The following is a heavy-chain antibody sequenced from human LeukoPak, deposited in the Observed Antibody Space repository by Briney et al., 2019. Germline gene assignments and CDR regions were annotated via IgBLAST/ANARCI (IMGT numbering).Heavy chain of an antibody. CDR3: ARETESSIYYDGSGYPYMDV. CDR2: INPNSGGT. D-gene: IGHD3-22*01. CDR1: GYTFTGYY. Sequence: GASVKVSCKASGYTFTGYYMHWVRQAPGQGLEWMGWINPNSGGTNYAQKFQGRVTMTRDMSTSTVYMELSSLRSEDTAVYYCARETESSIYYDGSGYPYMDVWGKGTTVTVSS. J-gene: IGHJ6*03. V-gene: IGHV1-2*02.